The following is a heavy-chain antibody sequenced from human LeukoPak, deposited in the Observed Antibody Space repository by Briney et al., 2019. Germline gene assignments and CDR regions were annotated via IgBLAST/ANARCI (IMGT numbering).Heavy chain of an antibody. CDR3: ARDPHCSGSRCPFDY. D-gene: IGHD2-2*01. CDR1: GFTFSSYA. J-gene: IGHJ4*02. Sequence: PGGSLRLSCAASGFTFSSYAMSWVRQAPGKGLEWVSAISSDGDNTYYGDSVKGRFTISRDNSKNTLYLQMNSLRAEDTAVYYCARDPHCSGSRCPFDYWGQGALVTVSS. V-gene: IGHV3-23*01. CDR2: ISSDGDNT.